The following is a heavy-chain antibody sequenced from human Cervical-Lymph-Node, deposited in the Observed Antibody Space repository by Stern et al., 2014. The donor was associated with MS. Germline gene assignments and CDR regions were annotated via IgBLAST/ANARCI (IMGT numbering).Heavy chain of an antibody. CDR2: IIPMVGTA. V-gene: IGHV1-69*01. CDR3: ARAGQDSSGYSDYYYGMDV. Sequence: VQLAQSGAEVKKPGSSVKVSCKASGGTFSSYPISWVRQAPGQGLEWMGGIIPMVGTAKYAQMFQGRVTITADESTTSAYMELSSLRSEDTAMYYCARAGQDSSGYSDYYYGMDVWGQGTTVTVSS. CDR1: GGTFSSYP. D-gene: IGHD3-22*01. J-gene: IGHJ6*02.